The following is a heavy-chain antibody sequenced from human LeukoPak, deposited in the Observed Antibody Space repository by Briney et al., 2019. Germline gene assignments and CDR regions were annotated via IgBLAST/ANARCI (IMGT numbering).Heavy chain of an antibody. V-gene: IGHV4-4*02. D-gene: IGHD7-27*01. J-gene: IGHJ4*02. CDR2: MYNSGTS. Sequence: SETLSLTCAVSGASITSHPWNWARQPPGKGLEWIGEMYNSGTSTFKPSLRSRVIMFFDESKNHFSLKLNSVTAADTAVYYCARGGNWDFDYWGQGVLVIVSS. CDR1: GASITSHPW. CDR3: ARGGNWDFDY.